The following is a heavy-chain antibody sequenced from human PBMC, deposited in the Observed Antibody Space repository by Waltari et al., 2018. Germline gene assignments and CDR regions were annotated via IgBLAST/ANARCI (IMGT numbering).Heavy chain of an antibody. D-gene: IGHD1-26*01. V-gene: IGHV1-8*01. CDR1: GYTFTSYD. CDR2: MNPNRGNT. J-gene: IGHJ3*02. CDR3: ARLVVGATGRGVDI. Sequence: QVQLVQSGAEVKKPGASVKVSCKASGYTFTSYDINWVRQATGQGVEWMGWMNPNRGNTGYAQKFQGRVTMTRNTSISTAYMELSSLRSEDTAVYYCARLVVGATGRGVDIWGQGTMVTVSS.